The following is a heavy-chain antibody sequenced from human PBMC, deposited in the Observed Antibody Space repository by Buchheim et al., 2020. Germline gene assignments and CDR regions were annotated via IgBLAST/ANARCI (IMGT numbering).Heavy chain of an antibody. J-gene: IGHJ6*02. V-gene: IGHV3-30-3*01. D-gene: IGHD3-10*01. CDR3: ARALRRSYYYGSGSYNYYYGMDV. CDR2: ISYDGSNK. CDR1: GFTFSSYA. Sequence: QMQLVESGGGVVQPGRSLRLSCAASGFTFSSYAMHWVRQAPGKGLEWVAVISYDGSNKYYADSVKGRFTISRDNSKNTLYLQMNSLRAEDTAVYYCARALRRSYYYGSGSYNYYYGMDVWGQGTT.